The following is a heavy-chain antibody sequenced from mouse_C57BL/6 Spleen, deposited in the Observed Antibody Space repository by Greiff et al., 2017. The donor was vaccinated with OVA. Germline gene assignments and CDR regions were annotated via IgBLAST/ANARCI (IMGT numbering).Heavy chain of an antibody. J-gene: IGHJ4*01. Sequence: EVHLVESGEGLVKPGGSLKLSCAASGFTFSSYAMSWVRQTPEKRLEWVAYISSGGDYIYYADIVKGRFTISRDNARNTLYLQMSSLKSEDTAMYYCTREITTVSYYAMDYWGQGTSVTVSS. D-gene: IGHD1-1*01. V-gene: IGHV5-9-1*02. CDR2: ISSGGDYI. CDR3: TREITTVSYYAMDY. CDR1: GFTFSSYA.